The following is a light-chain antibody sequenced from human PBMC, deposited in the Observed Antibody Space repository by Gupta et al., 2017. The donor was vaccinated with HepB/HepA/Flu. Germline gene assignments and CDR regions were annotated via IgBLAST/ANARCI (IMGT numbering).Light chain of an antibody. J-gene: IGLJ2*01. Sequence: QSVLTQPPSVSGAPGQRVTISCSGSRSNIGAGYDVHWYQQLPGTAPKLLIYSNINRPSGVPDRFSGSKSGTSASLAITGLQAEDEADYYCQSYDSSLSGGVFGGGTKLTVL. CDR1: RSNIGAGYD. V-gene: IGLV1-40*01. CDR3: QSYDSSLSGGV. CDR2: SNI.